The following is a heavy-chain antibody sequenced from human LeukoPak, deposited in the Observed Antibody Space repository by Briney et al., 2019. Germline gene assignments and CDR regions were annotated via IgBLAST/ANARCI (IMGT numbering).Heavy chain of an antibody. J-gene: IGHJ4*02. CDR3: AREYVADSSGYYYLGY. V-gene: IGHV3-33*01. Sequence: GGSLRLSCAASGFTFSSYGMHWVRQAPGKGLEWVAVIWYDGSNKYYADSVKGRFTIFRDNSKNTLYLQMNSLRAEDTAVYYCAREYVADSSGYYYLGYWGQGTLVTVSS. D-gene: IGHD3-22*01. CDR1: GFTFSSYG. CDR2: IWYDGSNK.